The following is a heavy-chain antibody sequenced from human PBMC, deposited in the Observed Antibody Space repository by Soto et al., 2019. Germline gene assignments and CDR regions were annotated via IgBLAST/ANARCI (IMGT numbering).Heavy chain of an antibody. CDR2: IYYSGST. D-gene: IGHD6-13*01. CDR1: GGSISSSSYY. J-gene: IGHJ4*02. CDR3: ARHRQQKELNDY. V-gene: IGHV4-39*01. Sequence: QLQLQESGPGLVKPSETLSLTCTVSGGSISSSSYYCGWIRQPPGKGLEWIGSIYYSGSTYYNPSLKSRVTISVDTSKNQFSLKLSSVTAADTAVYYCARHRQQKELNDYWGQGTLVTVSS.